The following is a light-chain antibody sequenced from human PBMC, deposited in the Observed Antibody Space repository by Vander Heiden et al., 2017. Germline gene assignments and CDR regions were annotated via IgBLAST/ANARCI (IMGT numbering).Light chain of an antibody. J-gene: IGKJ5*01. CDR3: MQGTQWPIT. Sequence: VMTQSPLFLSVTLGQPASISCRSRQSLVYSPGNTFLNWFQHRPGQSPRRLIYKVSNRDSGVPDRFSGSGSGTDFTLTISRVDADDVAVYYCMQGTQWPITFGQGTRLEIK. CDR2: KVS. CDR1: QSLVYSPGNTF. V-gene: IGKV2-30*01.